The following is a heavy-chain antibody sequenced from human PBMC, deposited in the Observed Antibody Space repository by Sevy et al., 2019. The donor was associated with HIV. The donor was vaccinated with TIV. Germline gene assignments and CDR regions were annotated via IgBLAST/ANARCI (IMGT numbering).Heavy chain of an antibody. CDR3: AKGERGGIVDHDAFDI. V-gene: IGHV3-23*01. CDR2: ISGSGGST. D-gene: IGHD1-26*01. J-gene: IGHJ3*02. Sequence: GGSLRLSCAASGFTFSSYAMSWVRQAPGKGLEWVSAISGSGGSTYYADSVKGWFTISRDNSKNTLYLQMNSLRAEDTAVYYCAKGERGGIVDHDAFDIWGQGTMVTVSS. CDR1: GFTFSSYA.